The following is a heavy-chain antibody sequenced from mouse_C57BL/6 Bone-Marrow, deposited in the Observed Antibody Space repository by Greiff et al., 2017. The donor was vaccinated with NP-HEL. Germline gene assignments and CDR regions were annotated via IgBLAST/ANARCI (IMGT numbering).Heavy chain of an antibody. CDR1: GFSLTSYG. Sequence: VMLVESGPGLVAPSQSLSITCTVSGFSLTSYGVDWVRQSPGKGLEWLGVIWGVGSTNYNSALKSRLSISKDNSKSQVFLKMNSLQTDDTARYYCARNPLTGYAMDYWGQGTSVTVSS. J-gene: IGHJ4*01. V-gene: IGHV2-6*01. CDR2: IWGVGST. CDR3: ARNPLTGYAMDY. D-gene: IGHD4-1*01.